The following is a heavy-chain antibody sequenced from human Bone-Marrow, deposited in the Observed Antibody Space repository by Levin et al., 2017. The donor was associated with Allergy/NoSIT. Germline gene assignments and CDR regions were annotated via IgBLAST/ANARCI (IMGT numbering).Heavy chain of an antibody. V-gene: IGHV3-23*01. Sequence: SGGSLRLSCAASGFTFSSYAMSWVRQAPGKGLEWVSAISGSGGSTYYADSVKGRFTISRDNSKNTLYLQMNSLRAEDTAVYYCAKDRLPYYYGSGSYYGEFDYWGQGTLVTVSS. J-gene: IGHJ4*02. CDR3: AKDRLPYYYGSGSYYGEFDY. CDR1: GFTFSSYA. CDR2: ISGSGGST. D-gene: IGHD3-10*01.